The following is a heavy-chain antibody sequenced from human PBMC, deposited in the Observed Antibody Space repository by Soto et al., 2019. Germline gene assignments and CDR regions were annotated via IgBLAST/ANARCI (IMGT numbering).Heavy chain of an antibody. CDR3: AKYRGSYYDYIWGSYRSTNFDY. J-gene: IGHJ4*02. CDR1: GFTFSSYA. CDR2: ISGSGGST. Sequence: PGGSLRLSCAASGFTFSSYAMSWVRQAPGKGLEWVSAISGSGGSTYYADSVKGRFTISRDNSKNTLYLQMNSLRAEDTAVYYCAKYRGSYYDYIWGSYRSTNFDYWGQGTLVPVSS. V-gene: IGHV3-23*01. D-gene: IGHD3-16*02.